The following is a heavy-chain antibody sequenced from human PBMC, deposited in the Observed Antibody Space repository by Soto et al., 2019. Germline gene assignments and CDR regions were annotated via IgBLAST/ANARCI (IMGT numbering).Heavy chain of an antibody. CDR3: ARGRNGRSGPKCWFDP. Sequence: SETLSLTCAVYGGSFSGYYWSWIRQPPGKGLEWIGEINHSGSTNYNPSLKSRVTISVDTSKNQFSLKLSSVTAADTAVYYCARGRNGRSGPKCWFDPWGQGTLVTVSS. CDR1: GGSFSGYY. V-gene: IGHV4-34*01. CDR2: INHSGST. J-gene: IGHJ5*02. D-gene: IGHD4-4*01.